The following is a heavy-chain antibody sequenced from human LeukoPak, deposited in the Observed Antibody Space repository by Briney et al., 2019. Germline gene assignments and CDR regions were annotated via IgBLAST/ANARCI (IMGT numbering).Heavy chain of an antibody. CDR1: GFTFSSYD. CDR2: IWYDAGNK. J-gene: IGHJ4*02. V-gene: IGHV3-33*01. D-gene: IGHD1-1*01. Sequence: PGESLKISCAASGFTFSSYDMYWVRQAPGKGLEWVAAIWYDAGNKYYADSVKGRFIISRDNSKSTLFLQMNSLRAEDTAVYYCVRREVGTFDYWGQGTLVTVSS. CDR3: VRREVGTFDY.